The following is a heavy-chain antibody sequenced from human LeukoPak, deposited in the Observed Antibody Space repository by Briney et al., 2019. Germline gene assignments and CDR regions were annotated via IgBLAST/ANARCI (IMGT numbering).Heavy chain of an antibody. CDR3: VKRYSSGWYDS. J-gene: IGHJ5*01. Sequence: GGSLRLSCSASGFTFSTYVMHWVRQAPGKGLEYVSAISSDGGGTYYADSVKGRFTISRDNSKNTLYLQMSSLRAEDTAVYYCVKRYSSGWYDSWGREPWSPSPQ. V-gene: IGHV3-64D*09. D-gene: IGHD6-19*01. CDR1: GFTFSTYV. CDR2: ISSDGGGT.